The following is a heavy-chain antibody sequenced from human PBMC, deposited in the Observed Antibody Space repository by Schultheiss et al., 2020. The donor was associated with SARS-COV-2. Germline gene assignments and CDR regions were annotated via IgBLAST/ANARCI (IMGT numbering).Heavy chain of an antibody. Sequence: SETLSLTCAVSGGSFSGFYWSWIRQPPGKGLEWSGEIKHSGSTNYNPSLKSRITISLDTSKNQFSLKLSSVTAADTAVYYCANLGVSYSSGWENDSWGQGTLVTVSS. CDR3: ANLGVSYSSGWENDS. CDR2: IKHSGST. D-gene: IGHD6-19*01. V-gene: IGHV4-34*01. CDR1: GGSFSGFY. J-gene: IGHJ5*01.